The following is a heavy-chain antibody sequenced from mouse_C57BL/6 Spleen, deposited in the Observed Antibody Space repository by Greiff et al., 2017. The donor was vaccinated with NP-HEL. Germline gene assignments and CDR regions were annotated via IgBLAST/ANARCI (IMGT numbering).Heavy chain of an antibody. D-gene: IGHD2-4*01. CDR2: INPNNGGT. J-gene: IGHJ4*01. CDR3: ARSPHYDPSYYYAMDY. Sequence: EVQLQQSGPELVKPGASVKISCKASGYTFTDYYMNWVKQSHGKSLEWIGDINPNNGGTSYNQKFKGKATLTVDKSSSTAYMELRSLTSEDSAVYYCARSPHYDPSYYYAMDYWGQGTSVTVSS. CDR1: GYTFTDYY. V-gene: IGHV1-26*01.